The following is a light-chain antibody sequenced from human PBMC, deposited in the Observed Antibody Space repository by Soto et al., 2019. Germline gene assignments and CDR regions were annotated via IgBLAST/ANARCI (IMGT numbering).Light chain of an antibody. J-gene: IGKJ1*01. CDR2: EAS. CDR1: QSVSSY. V-gene: IGKV3-11*01. CDR3: QQYGSSWT. Sequence: PGERATFSCRASQSVSSYLSWYQHKPGQAPRLLISEASNRATGTPARFSGSGSGTDFTLTINRLEPEDFAVYYCQQYGSSWTFGQGTKV.